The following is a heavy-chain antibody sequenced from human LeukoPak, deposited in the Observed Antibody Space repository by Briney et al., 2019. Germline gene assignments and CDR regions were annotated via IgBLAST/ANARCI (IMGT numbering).Heavy chain of an antibody. D-gene: IGHD4-17*01. J-gene: IGHJ1*01. CDR3: EAYGSV. V-gene: IGHV3-33*03. Sequence: GGSLRLSCEASGFIFSTYGMHWVRQAPGKGLEWVAVIWYDGSNKYYADSVKGRFTISRDNAKNSLSLEINSLRPEDTAVYYCEAYGSVWGQGTLVIVSS. CDR2: IWYDGSNK. CDR1: GFIFSTYG.